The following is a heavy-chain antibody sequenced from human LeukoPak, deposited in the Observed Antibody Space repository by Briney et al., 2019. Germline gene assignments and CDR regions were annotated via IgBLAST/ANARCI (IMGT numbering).Heavy chain of an antibody. D-gene: IGHD4-17*01. CDR2: IESGGNT. CDR1: GFTFSTYW. CDR3: AKRVGYGYGIDI. Sequence: GGSLRLSCVGSGFTFSTYWMTWVRQAPGKGLEWVSIIESGGNTYYADSVKGRFTISRDNSKSTVFLQMNSLRAEDTAFYYCAKRVGYGYGIDIWGPGTMVTVSS. J-gene: IGHJ3*02. V-gene: IGHV3-53*01.